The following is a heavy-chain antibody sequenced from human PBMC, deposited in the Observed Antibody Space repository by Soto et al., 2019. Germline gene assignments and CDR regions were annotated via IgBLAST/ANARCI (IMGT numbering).Heavy chain of an antibody. CDR3: ARLWGETYSGSYGFVY. D-gene: IGHD1-26*01. CDR1: GGSISSSSYY. V-gene: IGHV4-39*01. CDR2: IYYSGST. Sequence: QSLTCTVSGGSISSSSYYWGWIRQPPGKGLEWIGSIYYSGSTYYNPSLKSRVTISVDTSKNQFSLKLSSVTAADTAVYYCARLWGETYSGSYGFVYWGQGTLVTVSS. J-gene: IGHJ4*02.